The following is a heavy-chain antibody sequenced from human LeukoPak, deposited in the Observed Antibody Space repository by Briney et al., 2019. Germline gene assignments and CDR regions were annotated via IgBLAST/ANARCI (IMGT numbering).Heavy chain of an antibody. V-gene: IGHV3-66*01. Sequence: GSLRLSCAASGFTVSSNYMSWVRQAPGKGLEWVSVIYSGGSTYYADSVKGRFTISRDNSKNTLYLQMNSLRAEDTAVYYCARGYRSGSPTPTDPWGQGTLVTVSS. CDR3: ARGYRSGSPTPTDP. D-gene: IGHD3-3*01. J-gene: IGHJ5*02. CDR1: GFTVSSNY. CDR2: IYSGGST.